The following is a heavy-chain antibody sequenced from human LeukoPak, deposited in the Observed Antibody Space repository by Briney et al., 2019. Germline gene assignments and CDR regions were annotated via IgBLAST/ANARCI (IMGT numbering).Heavy chain of an antibody. D-gene: IGHD2-21*02. Sequence: ASETLSHTCTVSGGSISSYYWRWIRQPPRKGLDWIGYIYYSGSTHYNPPLKSRVTISVDTTKNQFSLKLTSLTAAHTHVYYCARSIIVVVAAGALDIWGQGTMVTVSS. CDR2: IYYSGST. CDR3: ARSIIVVVAAGALDI. J-gene: IGHJ3*02. V-gene: IGHV4-59*08. CDR1: GGSISSYY.